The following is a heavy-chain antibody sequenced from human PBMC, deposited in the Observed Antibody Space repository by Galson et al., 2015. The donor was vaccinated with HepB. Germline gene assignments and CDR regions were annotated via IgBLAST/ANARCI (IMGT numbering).Heavy chain of an antibody. CDR3: ARVVVPAAAPYNWFDP. D-gene: IGHD2-2*01. Sequence: SVKVSCKASGYTFTSYGISWVRQAPGQGLEWMGWISAYNGNTNYAQKLQGRVTMTTDTSTSTAYMELRSLRSDDTAVYYCARVVVPAAAPYNWFDPWGQGTLVTVSS. CDR2: ISAYNGNT. CDR1: GYTFTSYG. V-gene: IGHV1-18*01. J-gene: IGHJ5*02.